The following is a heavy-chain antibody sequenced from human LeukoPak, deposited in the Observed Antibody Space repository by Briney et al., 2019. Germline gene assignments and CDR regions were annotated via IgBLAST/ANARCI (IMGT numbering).Heavy chain of an antibody. CDR3: AREAVEMATIYYYYYMDV. D-gene: IGHD5-24*01. CDR1: GFTFIDYY. V-gene: IGHV3-53*01. Sequence: GGSLRLSCAASGFTFIDYYMSWVRQAPGKGLEWVSVIYSGGSTYYADSVKGRFTISRDNSKNTLYLQMNSLRAEDTAVYYCAREAVEMATIYYYYYMDVWGKGTTVTVSS. J-gene: IGHJ6*03. CDR2: IYSGGST.